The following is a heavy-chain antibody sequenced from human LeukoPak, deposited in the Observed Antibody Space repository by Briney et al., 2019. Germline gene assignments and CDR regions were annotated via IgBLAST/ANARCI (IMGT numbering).Heavy chain of an antibody. V-gene: IGHV4-59*01. D-gene: IGHD1-1*01. CDR1: GGSISSYY. J-gene: IGHJ6*03. Sequence: SETLSLTCTVSGGSISSYYWSWIRQPPGKGLEWIGYIYYSGSTNYNPSLKSRVTISVDTSKNQFSLKLSSVTAADTAVYYCARGNDYYYYMDVWGKGTTVTVSS. CDR3: ARGNDYYYYMDV. CDR2: IYYSGST.